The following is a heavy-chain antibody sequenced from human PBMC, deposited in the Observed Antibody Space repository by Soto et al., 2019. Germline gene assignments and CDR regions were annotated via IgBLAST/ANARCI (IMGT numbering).Heavy chain of an antibody. J-gene: IGHJ4*02. V-gene: IGHV3-30-3*01. CDR1: GFTFSSYA. CDR3: ARRKKDYFDY. Sequence: GGSLRLSCASSGFTFSSYAMHWVRQAPGKGLEWVAVISYDGSNKYYADSVKGRFTISRDNSKNTLYLQMNSLRAEDTAVYYCARRKKDYFDYWGQGTLVTVSS. CDR2: ISYDGSNK. D-gene: IGHD2-15*01.